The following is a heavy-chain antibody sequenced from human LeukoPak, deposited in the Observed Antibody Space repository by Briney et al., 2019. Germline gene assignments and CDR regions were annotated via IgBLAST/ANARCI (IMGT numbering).Heavy chain of an antibody. J-gene: IGHJ4*02. D-gene: IGHD1-26*01. CDR1: GFTFSGYS. CDR3: ARDGSYHNYFDY. V-gene: IGHV3-21*04. Sequence: GGSLRLSCAASGFTFSGYSMNWVRQAPGKGLEWVSSISSSSSYIYYADSVKGRFTISRDNAKNSLYLQMNSLRAEDTAVYYCARDGSYHNYFDYWGQGTLVTVSS. CDR2: ISSSSSYI.